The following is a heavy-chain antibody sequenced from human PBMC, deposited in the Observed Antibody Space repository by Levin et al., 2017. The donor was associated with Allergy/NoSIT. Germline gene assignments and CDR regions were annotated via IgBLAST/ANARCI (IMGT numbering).Heavy chain of an antibody. CDR2: ISAYNDYT. CDR3: ASPRGSYLGGAFDV. CDR1: ADTFTSYG. V-gene: IGHV1-18*01. D-gene: IGHD1-26*01. J-gene: IGHJ3*01. Sequence: AASVKVSCKSSADTFTSYGFTRVRQAPGQGLEWMGWISAYNDYTDYAQKLQGRVTMTTDTSTNTAYMELRSLRSDDTAMYYCASPRGSYLGGAFDVWGQGTMVTVSS.